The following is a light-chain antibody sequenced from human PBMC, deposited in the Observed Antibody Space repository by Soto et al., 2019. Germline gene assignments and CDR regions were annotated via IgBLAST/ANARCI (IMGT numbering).Light chain of an antibody. CDR3: QKYNSAPWT. V-gene: IGKV1-27*01. Sequence: DIQMTQSPSSLSASMGDRVTITCRASQGISIYLAWYQQKPGRLPKLLIYAASTLQSGVPSRFSGSGSGTDFTLTISSLQPEDVATYYCQKYNSAPWTFGQGTKXXIK. CDR1: QGISIY. CDR2: AAS. J-gene: IGKJ1*01.